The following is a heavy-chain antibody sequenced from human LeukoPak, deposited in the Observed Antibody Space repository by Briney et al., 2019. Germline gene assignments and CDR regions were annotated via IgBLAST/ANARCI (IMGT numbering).Heavy chain of an antibody. CDR2: INPNSGGT. D-gene: IGHD3-10*01. Sequence: GASVKVSCKASGYTFTGYYMHWVRQAPGQGLEWMGRINPNSGGTNYAQKFQGRVTMTRDTSISTAYMELSRLRSDDTAVYYCARRYYDSGSSFDYWGQGTLVTVSS. CDR1: GYTFTGYY. V-gene: IGHV1-2*06. J-gene: IGHJ4*02. CDR3: ARRYYDSGSSFDY.